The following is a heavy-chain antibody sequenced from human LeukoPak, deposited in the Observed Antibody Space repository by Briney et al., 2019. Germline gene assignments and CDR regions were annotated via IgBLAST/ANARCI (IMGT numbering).Heavy chain of an antibody. CDR2: INPNSGGT. D-gene: IGHD5-24*01. V-gene: IGHV1-2*02. J-gene: IGHJ4*02. CDR1: GYTFTGYY. Sequence: ASVKVSCKASGYTFTGYYMHWVRQAPGQGLEWMGWINPNSGGTNYAQKFQGRVTMTRDTSINTAYMELSRLRSDDTAVYYCARGLIEMATIMGPSDYWGQGTLVTVSS. CDR3: ARGLIEMATIMGPSDY.